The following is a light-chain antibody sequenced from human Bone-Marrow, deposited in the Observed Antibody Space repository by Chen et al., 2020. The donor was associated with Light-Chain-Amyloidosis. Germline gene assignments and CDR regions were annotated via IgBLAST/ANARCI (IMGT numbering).Light chain of an antibody. CDR2: GNS. CDR3: QSYDSSLGYV. Sequence: QSVLTQPPSVSGAPGQRVTISCTGSSSNIGAGYDVHWYQQLPGTAPKLLIYGNSNRPSGVPDRFSGSKSGTSASLAITGLQAEDEADYYGQSYDSSLGYVFGTGTKVTVL. J-gene: IGLJ1*01. CDR1: SSNIGAGYD. V-gene: IGLV1-40*01.